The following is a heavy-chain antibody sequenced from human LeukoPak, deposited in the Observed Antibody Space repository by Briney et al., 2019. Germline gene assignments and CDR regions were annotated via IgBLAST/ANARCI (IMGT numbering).Heavy chain of an antibody. CDR3: ARLLGIGAWEGLRWFDP. Sequence: SETLSLTCTVSGGSISSSSYYWGWIRQPPGKGLEWIGSIYYSGSTYYNPSLKSRVTISVDTSKNQFSLKLSSVTAADTAVYYCARLLGIGAWEGLRWFDPWGQGTLVTVSS. V-gene: IGHV4-39*01. CDR2: IYYSGST. CDR1: GGSISSSSYY. J-gene: IGHJ5*02. D-gene: IGHD1-26*01.